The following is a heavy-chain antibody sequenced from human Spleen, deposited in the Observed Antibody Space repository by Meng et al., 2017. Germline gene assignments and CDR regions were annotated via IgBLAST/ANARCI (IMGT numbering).Heavy chain of an antibody. CDR2: ISSSGRTI. D-gene: IGHD3-22*01. CDR3: ARDGDSYYYDATGVDFFDY. Sequence: GESLKISCAASGFTFSIYEMNWVRQAPGKGLEWVSYISSSGRTIYYGDSVKGRFTISRDNAKKSLYLQMNSLRAEDTAVYYCARDGDSYYYDATGVDFFDYCGQATVVAASS. CDR1: GFTFSIYE. V-gene: IGHV3-48*03. J-gene: IGHJ4*02.